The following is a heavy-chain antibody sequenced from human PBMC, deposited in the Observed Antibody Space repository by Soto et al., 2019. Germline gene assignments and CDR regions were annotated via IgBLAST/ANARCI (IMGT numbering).Heavy chain of an antibody. CDR3: ARDPQYCSGGSCYR. J-gene: IGHJ4*02. CDR1: GFTFSSYA. Sequence: VGSLRLSCAASGFTFSSYAMHWVRQAPGKGLEWVAVISYDGSNKYYADSVKGRFTISRDNSKNTLYLQMNSLRAEDTAVYYCARDPQYCSGGSCYRWGQGTLVTAPQ. CDR2: ISYDGSNK. D-gene: IGHD2-15*01. V-gene: IGHV3-30-3*01.